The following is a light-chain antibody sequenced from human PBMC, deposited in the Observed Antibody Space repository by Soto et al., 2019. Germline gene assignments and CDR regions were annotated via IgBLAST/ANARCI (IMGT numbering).Light chain of an antibody. V-gene: IGLV1-40*01. J-gene: IGLJ2*01. CDR2: ANN. CDR3: QTYDSGLNVVV. CDR1: RSNIGAGYD. Sequence: QSVLTQPPSVSGAPGQRVTISCTGSRSNIGAGYDVHWYQQLPRAAPKLLMYANNNRPSGVPVRFSASKSGTSASLAITGLHADDEADYYCQTYDSGLNVVVFGGGTKLTV.